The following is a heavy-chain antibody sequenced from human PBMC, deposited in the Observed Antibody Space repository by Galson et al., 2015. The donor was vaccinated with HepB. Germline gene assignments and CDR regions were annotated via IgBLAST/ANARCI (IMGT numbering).Heavy chain of an antibody. CDR1: GFTFSSYW. D-gene: IGHD4-11*01. V-gene: IGHV3-74*01. J-gene: IGHJ2*01. Sequence: LRLSCAASGFTFSSYWMHWVRQAPGKGLVWVSRINSDGSSTSYADSVKGRFTISRDNAKNTLYLQMNSLRAEDTAVYYCARVRGYSNPPYWYFDLWGRGTLVTVSS. CDR3: ARVRGYSNPPYWYFDL. CDR2: INSDGSST.